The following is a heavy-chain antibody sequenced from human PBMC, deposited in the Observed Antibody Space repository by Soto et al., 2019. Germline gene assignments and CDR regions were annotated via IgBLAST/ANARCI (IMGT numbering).Heavy chain of an antibody. Sequence: PSETLSLTCTGSCGSISSYYWSWIRQPPGKGLEWIGYTYYSGSTNYNPSLKSRVTMSVDTSRNQFSLKLNSVTAADTAVYYCARTYCSGGSCYPGGNWFDPWGQGTLVTVSS. V-gene: IGHV4-59*01. CDR1: CGSISSYY. CDR3: ARTYCSGGSCYPGGNWFDP. D-gene: IGHD2-15*01. CDR2: TYYSGST. J-gene: IGHJ5*02.